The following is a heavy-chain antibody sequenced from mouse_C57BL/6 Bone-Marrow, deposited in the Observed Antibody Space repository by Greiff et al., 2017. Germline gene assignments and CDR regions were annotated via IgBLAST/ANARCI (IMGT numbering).Heavy chain of an antibody. CDR3: ARRRDYGSTDWYFDV. CDR1: GFTFSDYG. Sequence: EVKLVESGGGLVKPGGSLKLSCAASGFTFSDYGMHWVRQAPEKGLEWVAYISSGSSTIYYADTVKGRFTISRDNAKNTLFLQMTSLRSEDTAMYYCARRRDYGSTDWYFDVWGTGTTVTVSS. CDR2: ISSGSSTI. J-gene: IGHJ1*03. D-gene: IGHD1-1*01. V-gene: IGHV5-17*01.